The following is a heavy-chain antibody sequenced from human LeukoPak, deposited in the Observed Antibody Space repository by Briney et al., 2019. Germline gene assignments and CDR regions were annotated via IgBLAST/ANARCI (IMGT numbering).Heavy chain of an antibody. D-gene: IGHD3-3*01. V-gene: IGHV1-2*02. J-gene: IGHJ4*02. CDR3: AREVIFGVSYDY. CDR1: GYAFTGYY. Sequence: GASVKVSCKASGYAFTGYYMHWVRQAPGQGLEWMGWINPNSGGTNYAQKFQGRVTMTRDTSISTAYMELSRLRSDDTAVYYCAREVIFGVSYDYWGQGTLVTVSS. CDR2: INPNSGGT.